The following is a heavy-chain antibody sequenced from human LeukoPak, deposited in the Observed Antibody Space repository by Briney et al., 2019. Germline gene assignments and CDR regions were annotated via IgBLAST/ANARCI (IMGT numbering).Heavy chain of an antibody. V-gene: IGHV3-48*01. CDR1: GFTFSSYS. J-gene: IGHJ5*02. Sequence: GGSLRLSCAASGFTFSSYSMNWVRQAPGKRLEWVSYISSSSSIIYYADSVKGRFTISRDNAKNSLYLQMNSLRAEDTAVYYCARVMTTVSTWWWFDPWGQGTLVTVSS. D-gene: IGHD4-17*01. CDR3: ARVMTTVSTWWWFDP. CDR2: ISSSSSII.